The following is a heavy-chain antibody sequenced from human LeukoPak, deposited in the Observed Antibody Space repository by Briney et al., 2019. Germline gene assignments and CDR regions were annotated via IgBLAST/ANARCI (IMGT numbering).Heavy chain of an antibody. D-gene: IGHD6-13*01. J-gene: IGHJ4*02. V-gene: IGHV4-61*02. CDR1: AGSNSSGSYE. CDR2: IYTSGST. CDR3: ARVSIAAAGDRVDD. Sequence: PSQTLSFTCTVAAGSNSSGSYEWNWTRQPPGKGLEWIGRIYTSGSTNYNPSHKSRVTISVDTSKNQFSQKLSSVTAADTAVYYCARVSIAAAGDRVDDWGQGTLVTVSS.